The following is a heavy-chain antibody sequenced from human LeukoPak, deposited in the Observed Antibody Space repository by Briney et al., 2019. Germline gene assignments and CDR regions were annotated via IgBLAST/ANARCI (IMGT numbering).Heavy chain of an antibody. D-gene: IGHD3-3*01. V-gene: IGHV1-18*01. CDR2: ISGYNGNT. CDR1: GYTFSNYG. CDR3: ARGPHRRTYDRDNWFDP. J-gene: IGHJ5*02. Sequence: ASVKVSCKASGYTFSNYGITWVRQAPRQGLEWMGWISGYNGNTNYAQKFQGRVTITADESTSTAYMELSSLRSEDTAIYYCARGPHRRTYDRDNWFDPWGQGTLVTVSS.